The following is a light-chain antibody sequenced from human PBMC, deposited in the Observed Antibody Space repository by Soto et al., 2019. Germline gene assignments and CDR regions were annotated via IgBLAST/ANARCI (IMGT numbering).Light chain of an antibody. CDR3: AQGLQTPYT. CDR1: QRLLHSNGNNY. V-gene: IGKV2-28*01. J-gene: IGKJ2*01. Sequence: DIVMTQSPLLLSVTPGEPASISCRSSQRLLHSNGNNYLDWYLQKPGQSPQLVIFLGSNRASGVDDRFSGSGSGKDFTLKISRVEAEDVGVYYCAQGLQTPYTFGQGTKLEIK. CDR2: LGS.